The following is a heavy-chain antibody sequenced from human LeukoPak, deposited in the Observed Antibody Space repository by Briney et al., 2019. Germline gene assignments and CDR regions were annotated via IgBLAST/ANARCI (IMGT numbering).Heavy chain of an antibody. J-gene: IGHJ6*02. CDR3: ARAATMVRGVIRYYYHYGMDV. D-gene: IGHD3-10*01. CDR2: MNPNSGNT. Sequence: GASVKVSCKASGYTFTSYDINWVRQATGQGLEWMGWMNPNSGNTGYAQKFQGRVTMTRNTSISTAYMELSSLRSEDTAVYYCARAATMVRGVIRYYYHYGMDVWGQGTTVTVSS. CDR1: GYTFTSYD. V-gene: IGHV1-8*01.